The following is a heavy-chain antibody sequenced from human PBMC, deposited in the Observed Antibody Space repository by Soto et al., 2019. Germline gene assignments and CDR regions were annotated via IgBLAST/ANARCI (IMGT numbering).Heavy chain of an antibody. CDR3: TRGPRPSSTGTGAF. J-gene: IGHJ4*02. CDR1: GFAFESYW. CDR2: ISDDAARI. V-gene: IGHV3-74*01. Sequence: VQLVESGGGLVQPGGSSRLSCFASGFAFESYWMHWVRQAPGQGLEWVARISDDAARIDYATSVKGRFTIARDNAQNTLFLEMKDLRGDDTGIYYCTRGPRPSSTGTGAFWGRGVLVAVSS. D-gene: IGHD1-1*01.